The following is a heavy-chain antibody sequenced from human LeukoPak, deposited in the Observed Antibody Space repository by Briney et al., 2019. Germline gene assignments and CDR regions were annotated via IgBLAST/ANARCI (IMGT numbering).Heavy chain of an antibody. Sequence: PGGSLRLSCAASGFTFSSYWMSWVRQGPGKGLEWVANIKQDGREKYYVDSVKGRFTISRDNAKNSLYLQMNSLRAEDTAVYYCARERFAGAIFDYWGQGTLVTVSS. J-gene: IGHJ4*02. V-gene: IGHV3-7*03. D-gene: IGHD3-16*01. CDR3: ARERFAGAIFDY. CDR2: IKQDGREK. CDR1: GFTFSSYW.